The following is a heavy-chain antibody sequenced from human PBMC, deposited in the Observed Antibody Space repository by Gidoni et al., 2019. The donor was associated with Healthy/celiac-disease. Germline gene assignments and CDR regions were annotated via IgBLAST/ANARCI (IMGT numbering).Heavy chain of an antibody. CDR2: ISYDGSNK. CDR1: GFTFSSYA. CDR3: ARDGGKYYYYYYMDV. Sequence: QVQLVESGGCVVPPGRSLRLSCAASGFTFSSYAMHWVRQAPVKGLECVAVISYDGSNKYYADSVKGRFTISRDNSKNTLYLQMNSLRAEDTAVYYCARDGGKYYYYYYMDVWGKGTTVTVSS. D-gene: IGHD3-10*01. V-gene: IGHV3-30-3*01. J-gene: IGHJ6*03.